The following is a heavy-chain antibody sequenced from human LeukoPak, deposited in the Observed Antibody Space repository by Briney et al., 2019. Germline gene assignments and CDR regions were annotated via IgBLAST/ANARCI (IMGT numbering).Heavy chain of an antibody. CDR2: ISAYNDNT. CDR3: ARDLDTDYADY. CDR1: GYTFTSYG. D-gene: IGHD3-16*01. J-gene: IGHJ4*02. Sequence: ASVKVSCKASGYTFTSYGIRWVRQAPGQGLEWMGWISAYNDNTNYAQKPQDRVTMTTDTSTSTAYMELRSLRSDDTAVYYCARDLDTDYADYWGQGTLVTVSS. V-gene: IGHV1-18*01.